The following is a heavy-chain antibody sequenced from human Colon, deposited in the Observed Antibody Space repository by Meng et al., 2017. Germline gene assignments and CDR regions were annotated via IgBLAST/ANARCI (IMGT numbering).Heavy chain of an antibody. J-gene: IGHJ4*02. CDR1: GGSITNDNW. CDR2: IFHAGNT. CDR3: ARDFHSTMTVFDS. V-gene: IGHV4-4*03. D-gene: IGHD3-22*01. Sequence: QGQHITWGAELSHPPGTLSLTCVVSGGSITNDNWWSWVRQPPGKGLEWIGEIFHAGNTNYNPSLKSRVTMSLDKSKNQFSLTLTSVTAADTAVYYCARDFHSTMTVFDSWGQGTLVTVSS.